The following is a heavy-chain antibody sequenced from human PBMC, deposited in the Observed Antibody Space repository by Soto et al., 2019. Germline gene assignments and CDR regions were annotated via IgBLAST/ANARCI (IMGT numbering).Heavy chain of an antibody. CDR2: IYYSGST. V-gene: IGHV4-59*01. CDR1: GGSISSYY. D-gene: IGHD3-16*01. Sequence: QVQLQESGPGLVKPSETLSLTCTVSGGSISSYYWSWIRQPPGKGLEWIGYIYYSGSTNYNPSLRGGVTIRGGTSETFFPRRWGWAPAGGGVVYYWGGGIRGTPSRGVSFDYWGQGTLVTVPS. CDR3: GGGIRGTPSRGVSFDY. J-gene: IGHJ4*02.